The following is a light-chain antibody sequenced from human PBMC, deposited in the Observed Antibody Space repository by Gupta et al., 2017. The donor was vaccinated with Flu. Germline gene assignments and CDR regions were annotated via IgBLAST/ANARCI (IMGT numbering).Light chain of an antibody. CDR2: DVS. Sequence: SNDVGNYNYVSWYQQHPGKAPKLMIYDVSKWPSGVPERFSGSKSGNTASLTISGLQAEDEADYYCCSYAGSSTLWVFGGGTKLTVL. J-gene: IGLJ3*02. CDR3: CSYAGSSTLWV. CDR1: SNDVGNYNY. V-gene: IGLV2-11*01.